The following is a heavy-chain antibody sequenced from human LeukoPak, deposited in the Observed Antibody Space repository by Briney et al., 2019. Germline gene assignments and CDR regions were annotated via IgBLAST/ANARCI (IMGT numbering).Heavy chain of an antibody. CDR2: ISSSGSTI. V-gene: IGHV3-11*01. CDR1: GFTFSDYY. J-gene: IGHJ5*02. Sequence: GGSLRLSCAASGFTFSDYYMSWIRQAPGKGLEWVSYISSSGSTIYYADSVKGRFTISRDNAKNSLYLQMNSLRAEDTAVYYCARSSKQWLAKNWFDPWGQGTLVTVSS. CDR3: ARSSKQWLAKNWFDP. D-gene: IGHD6-19*01.